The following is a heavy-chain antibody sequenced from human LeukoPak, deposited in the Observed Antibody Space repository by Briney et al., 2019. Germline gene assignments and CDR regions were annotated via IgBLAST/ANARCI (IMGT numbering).Heavy chain of an antibody. CDR2: IKQDGSEK. Sequence: GGSLRLSCAASGFTFSSYWVSWVRQAPGKGLEWVANIKQDGSEKYYVDSVKGRFTISRDNAKNSLYLQMNSLRAEDTAVYYCARDRDFWSDSDAFDIWGQGTMVTVSS. D-gene: IGHD3-3*01. CDR1: GFTFSSYW. V-gene: IGHV3-7*01. CDR3: ARDRDFWSDSDAFDI. J-gene: IGHJ3*02.